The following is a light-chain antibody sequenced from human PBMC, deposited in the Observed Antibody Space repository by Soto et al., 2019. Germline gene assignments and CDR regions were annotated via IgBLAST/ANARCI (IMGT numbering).Light chain of an antibody. CDR3: QQYSDLPMT. Sequence: DIQMTQSPSSLSASVGDRVTITCQASQDIDKFLNWCQQKPGQAPRLLIYGASRRATGIPDRFSGSASGTDFTLTISRLEPEDFAVYFCQQYSDLPMTFGQGTRLEIK. V-gene: IGKV1-33*01. CDR2: GAS. CDR1: QDIDKF. J-gene: IGKJ5*01.